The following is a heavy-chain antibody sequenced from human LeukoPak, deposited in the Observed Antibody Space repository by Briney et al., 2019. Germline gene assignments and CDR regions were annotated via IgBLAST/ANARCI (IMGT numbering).Heavy chain of an antibody. Sequence: PSETLSLTCTVSGGSISTYYWSWIRQPPGKKLEWIGYIYYSGSTNYNPSLKSRVTISVDTSKNQLSLKLSSVTAADTAVYYCARGWGNYRYTWDYWGQGTLVTVSS. J-gene: IGHJ4*02. CDR2: IYYSGST. CDR1: GGSISTYY. D-gene: IGHD3-16*02. CDR3: ARGWGNYRYTWDY. V-gene: IGHV4-59*01.